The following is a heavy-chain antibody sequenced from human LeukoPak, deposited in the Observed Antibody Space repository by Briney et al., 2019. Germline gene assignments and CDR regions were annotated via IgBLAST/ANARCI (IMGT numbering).Heavy chain of an antibody. CDR2: IRYDGSNK. V-gene: IGHV3-30*02. CDR3: AKKLGYCSSTSCYAGAYMDV. Sequence: GGSLRLSCAASGFTFSSYGMHWVRQAPGKGLEWVAFIRYDGSNKYYADSVKGRFTIPRDNSKNTLYLQMNSLRAEDTAVYYCAKKLGYCSSTSCYAGAYMDVWGKGTTVTISS. J-gene: IGHJ6*03. D-gene: IGHD2-2*01. CDR1: GFTFSSYG.